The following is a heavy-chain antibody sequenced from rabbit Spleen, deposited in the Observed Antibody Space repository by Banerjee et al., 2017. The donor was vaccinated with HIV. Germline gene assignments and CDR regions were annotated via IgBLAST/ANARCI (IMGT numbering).Heavy chain of an antibody. J-gene: IGHJ4*01. D-gene: IGHD6-1*01. CDR1: GFTLSSFY. Sequence: QLVESGGGLVKPGGSLKLSCKASGFTLSSFYMNWVRQAPGKGLEWIGYIVPIFGVTYYANWVNGRFTISSHNAQNTLYLQLNSLTAADTATYFCVREAGYGGYGDANSWGPGTLVPVS. CDR3: VREAGYGGYGDANS. V-gene: IGHV1S7*01. CDR2: IVPIFGVT.